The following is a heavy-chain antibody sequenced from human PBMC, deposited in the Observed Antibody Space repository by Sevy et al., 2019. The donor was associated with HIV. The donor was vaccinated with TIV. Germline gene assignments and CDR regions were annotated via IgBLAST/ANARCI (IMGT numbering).Heavy chain of an antibody. CDR1: GFIFSNAW. J-gene: IGHJ4*02. V-gene: IGHV3-15*07. CDR3: ATGGYYFDY. CDR2: IKSKYDGGKT. Sequence: GGSLRLSCTTSGFIFSNAWMNWVRQAPGKGLEWVGRIKSKYDGGKTDYAAPVKGRCTVSRDDSKNTVYLQMNSLKAEDTAIYYCATGGYYFDYWGQGTLVTVSS. D-gene: IGHD3-22*01.